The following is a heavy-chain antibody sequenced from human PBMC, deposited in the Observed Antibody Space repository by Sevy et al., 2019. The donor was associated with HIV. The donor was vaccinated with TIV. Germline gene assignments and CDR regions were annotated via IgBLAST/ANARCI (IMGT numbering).Heavy chain of an antibody. CDR1: GYTYVKHS. CDR2: ITVYNSRT. D-gene: IGHD1-7*01. J-gene: IGHJ6*02. V-gene: IGHV1-18*01. Sequence: ASVKVSCKASGYTYVKHSITWVRQTPGQGLEWMGWITVYNSRTYYAQNFQGRVTMTTDTSTSTAYMELRSLRADDTAVYYCAKGPMGWNSFQNHYYGMDVWGQGTTVTVSS. CDR3: AKGPMGWNSFQNHYYGMDV.